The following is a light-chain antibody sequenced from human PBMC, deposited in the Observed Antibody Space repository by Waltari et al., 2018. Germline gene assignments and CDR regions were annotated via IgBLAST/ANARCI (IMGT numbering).Light chain of an antibody. CDR1: QSVSSN. CDR2: GAS. Sequence: EIVMTQSPATLSVSPGESAPLSCRASQSVSSNFAWYQQKPGQAPRLLIYGASTRATGIPARFSGSGSGTEFTLTISSLQSEDFSVYYCQQYNNWPPYTFGQGTKLEIK. V-gene: IGKV3-15*01. CDR3: QQYNNWPPYT. J-gene: IGKJ2*01.